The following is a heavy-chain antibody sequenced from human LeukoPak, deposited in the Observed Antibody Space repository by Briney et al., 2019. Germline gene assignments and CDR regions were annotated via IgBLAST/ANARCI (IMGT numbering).Heavy chain of an antibody. CDR3: ARDWTAAARSAFEI. V-gene: IGHV4-4*02. CDR2: IFHSGST. CDR1: GGSFSSGNW. D-gene: IGHD2-2*01. J-gene: IGHJ3*02. Sequence: SATLSLTRAVSGGSFSSGNWRRWVRQPPGKGLECIGEIFHSGSTNYYPALKGRVTISVDKSKTQFSLNLSSVTVTDTAVYNCARDWTAAARSAFEIWGQGTMVTVSS.